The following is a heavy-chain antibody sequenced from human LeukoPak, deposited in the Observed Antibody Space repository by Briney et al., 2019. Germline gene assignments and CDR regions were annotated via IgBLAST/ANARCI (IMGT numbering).Heavy chain of an antibody. J-gene: IGHJ4*02. V-gene: IGHV3-53*01. CDR1: GFTVSSNY. D-gene: IGHD4-23*01. Sequence: PGGSLILSCAASGFTVSSNYMTWVRQAPGKGLELVSGIYSGGTTYYADSVKGRFTISRDNFKNTLYLQMYSLRAEDTAVYYCARDSPDYSGKGVDYWGQGTLVTVSS. CDR2: IYSGGTT. CDR3: ARDSPDYSGKGVDY.